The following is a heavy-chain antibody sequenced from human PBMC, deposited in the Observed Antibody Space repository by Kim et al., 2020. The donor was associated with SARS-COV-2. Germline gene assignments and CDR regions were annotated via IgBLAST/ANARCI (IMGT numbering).Heavy chain of an antibody. V-gene: IGHV3-9*01. CDR1: GFTFDDYA. J-gene: IGHJ6*02. D-gene: IGHD6-13*01. CDR3: AKEYGAGRGMDV. CDR2: ISWNSGSI. Sequence: GGSLRLSCAASGFTFDDYAMHWVRQAPGKGLEWVSGISWNSGSIDNADSVKGRFTISRDNAKNSLYLQMNSLRAEDTALYYCAKEYGAGRGMDVWGQGTTVTVSS.